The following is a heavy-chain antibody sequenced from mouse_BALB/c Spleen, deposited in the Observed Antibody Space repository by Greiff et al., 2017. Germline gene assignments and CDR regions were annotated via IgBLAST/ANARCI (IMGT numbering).Heavy chain of an antibody. CDR2: IYPGSGST. CDR3: TRTYYYGSSYWYFDV. D-gene: IGHD1-1*01. Sequence: LQQPGSELVRPGASVKLSCKASGYTFTSYWMHWVKQRPGQGLEWIGNIYPGSGSTNYDEKFKSKATLTVDTPSSTAYMQLSSLTSEDSAVYYCTRTYYYGSSYWYFDVWGAGTTVTVSS. V-gene: IGHV1S22*01. CDR1: GYTFTSYW. J-gene: IGHJ1*01.